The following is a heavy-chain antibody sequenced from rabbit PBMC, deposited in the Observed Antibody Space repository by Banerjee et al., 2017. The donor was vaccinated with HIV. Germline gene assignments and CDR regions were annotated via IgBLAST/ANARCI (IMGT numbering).Heavy chain of an antibody. V-gene: IGHV1S40*01. CDR2: IYTGSSGST. CDR3: ARRNAASYWSL. J-gene: IGHJ6*01. D-gene: IGHD8-1*01. CDR1: GFSFSSSYY. Sequence: QSLEESGGDLVKPGASLTLTCTASGFSFSSSYYMCWVRQAPGKGLEWIACIYTGSSGSTYYASWAKGRFTISKTSSTTVTLQMTSLTAADTATYFCARRNAASYWSLWGPGTLVTVS.